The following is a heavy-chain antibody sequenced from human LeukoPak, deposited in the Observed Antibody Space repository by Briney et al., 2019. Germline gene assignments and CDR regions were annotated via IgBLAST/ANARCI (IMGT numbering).Heavy chain of an antibody. Sequence: GGSLRLSCAASGFTFSSYWMSWVRQAPGKGLEWVAHIKQDGSEKYYVDSVKGRFTISRDNAKNSLYLQMNSLRAEDTAAYYCARVTMIVVVITHYFDYWGQGTLVTVSS. CDR1: GFTFSSYW. V-gene: IGHV3-7*01. J-gene: IGHJ4*02. CDR3: ARVTMIVVVITHYFDY. CDR2: IKQDGSEK. D-gene: IGHD3-22*01.